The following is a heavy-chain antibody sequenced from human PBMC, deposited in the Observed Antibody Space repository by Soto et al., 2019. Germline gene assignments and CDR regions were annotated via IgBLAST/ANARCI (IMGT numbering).Heavy chain of an antibody. CDR2: IIPIFGTA. CDR1: GGTFSSYA. CDR3: ARVPYRKTSGWYPHY. D-gene: IGHD6-19*01. Sequence: QVQLVQSGAEVKKPGSSVKVSCKASGGTFSSYAISWVRQAPGQGLEWMGGIIPIFGTANYAQKFQGRVTIXADSSXXTAYMELSSLRSEDTAVYYCARVPYRKTSGWYPHYWGQGTLVTVSS. J-gene: IGHJ4*02. V-gene: IGHV1-69*12.